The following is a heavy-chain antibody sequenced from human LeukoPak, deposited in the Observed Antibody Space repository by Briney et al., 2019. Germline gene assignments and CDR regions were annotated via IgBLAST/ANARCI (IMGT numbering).Heavy chain of an antibody. CDR3: ATDTGHGYFES. Sequence: PGGSLRXSXXASGXXFSNYWMSWLRQAPGKGLEWVANIRQEGNKKNYVDSVEGRFTIYRDNVQNSVYLQMTSLRAEDTAVYYCATDTGHGYFESWGQGTLVTVSS. V-gene: IGHV3-7*01. CDR2: IRQEGNKK. J-gene: IGHJ4*02. CDR1: GXXFSNYW. D-gene: IGHD4-17*01.